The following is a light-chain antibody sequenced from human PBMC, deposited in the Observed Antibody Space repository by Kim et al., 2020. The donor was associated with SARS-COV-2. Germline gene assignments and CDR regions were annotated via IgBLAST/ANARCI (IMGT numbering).Light chain of an antibody. CDR1: SSNIGAGYD. CDR3: QSYDSRSVM. V-gene: IGLV1-40*01. CDR2: GNN. J-gene: IGLJ3*02. Sequence: QSVLTQPPSVSGAPGQRVTISCTGSSSNIGAGYDVHWYQQLPGTAPTLLIHGNNNRPSGVPDRFSGSKSGTSASLAITGLQAEDEADYYCQSYDSRSVMFGGGTKLTVL.